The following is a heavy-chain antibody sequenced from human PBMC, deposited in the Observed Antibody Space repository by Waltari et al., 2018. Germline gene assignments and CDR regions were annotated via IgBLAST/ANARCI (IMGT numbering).Heavy chain of an antibody. D-gene: IGHD3-16*01. CDR2: VGTVGDT. Sequence: EVQRVESGGALVQPGGSLRLSCAASGFNIATYDMHWGRQVTGKGLEWVSAVGTVGDTLYSGSVKGRFTISRENVKNSLYLQMNSLRAGDTAVYYCVRGGSDAFDIWGQGTMVTVSS. V-gene: IGHV3-13*01. CDR3: VRGGSDAFDI. J-gene: IGHJ3*02. CDR1: GFNIATYD.